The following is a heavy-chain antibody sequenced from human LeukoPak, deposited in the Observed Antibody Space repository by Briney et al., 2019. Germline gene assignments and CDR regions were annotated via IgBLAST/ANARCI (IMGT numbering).Heavy chain of an antibody. CDR1: GFTVSSNY. Sequence: PGGSLRLSCAASGFTVSSNYMNWVRQAPGKGLECVSVIYSDSSTYYADSVKGRFTISRDNSKNTLYLQMNSLRAEDTAVYCCARELGSYYRYFDYWGQGTLVTVSS. CDR3: ARELGSYYRYFDY. CDR2: IYSDSST. D-gene: IGHD1-26*01. J-gene: IGHJ4*02. V-gene: IGHV3-53*01.